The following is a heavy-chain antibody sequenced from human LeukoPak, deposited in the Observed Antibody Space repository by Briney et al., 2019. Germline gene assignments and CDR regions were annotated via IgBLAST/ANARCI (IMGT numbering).Heavy chain of an antibody. Sequence: ASVKVSCKASGYTFTGYYMHWVRQAPGQXXXGMGWINPNRGGTNYAQKFQGRVTMTRDTPISTAYIALSRLRSDDTAVYYCARVAGHYYYGSGSYGHFDYWGQGTLVTVSS. J-gene: IGHJ4*02. CDR1: GYTFTGYY. V-gene: IGHV1-2*02. D-gene: IGHD3-10*01. CDR3: ARVAGHYYYGSGSYGHFDY. CDR2: INPNRGGT.